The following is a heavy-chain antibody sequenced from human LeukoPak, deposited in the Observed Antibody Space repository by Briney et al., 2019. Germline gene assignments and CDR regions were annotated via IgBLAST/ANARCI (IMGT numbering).Heavy chain of an antibody. D-gene: IGHD6-19*01. CDR2: IGIRGDT. Sequence: AESLTLSCATTALTFIDYDMQWVRQVIGKRLEWVSAIGIRGDTHYSGSVKGRFTISRENAESSLYLQMNSLRAEDTAVYYCARGGIQVSGIDEFDYWGQGTLVTVSS. V-gene: IGHV3-13*01. J-gene: IGHJ4*02. CDR3: ARGGIQVSGIDEFDY. CDR1: ALTFIDYD.